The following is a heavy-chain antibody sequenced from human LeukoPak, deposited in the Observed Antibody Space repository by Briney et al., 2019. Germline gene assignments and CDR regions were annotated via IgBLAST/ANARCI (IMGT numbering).Heavy chain of an antibody. J-gene: IGHJ5*02. CDR3: ARDPPGSGSYYDH. CDR1: ADSMRNYY. CDR2: IYYSGST. Sequence: PSETLSLTCTVSADSMRNYYWSWIRQPPGKGLERIGYIYYSGSTNYNPSLKSRVTLSVDTSKNQFSLKLSSVTAADTAVYYCARDPPGSGSYYDHWGQGTLVTVSS. D-gene: IGHD3-10*01. V-gene: IGHV4-59*01.